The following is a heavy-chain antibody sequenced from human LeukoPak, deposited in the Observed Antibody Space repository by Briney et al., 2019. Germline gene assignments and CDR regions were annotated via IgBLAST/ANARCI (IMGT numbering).Heavy chain of an antibody. J-gene: IGHJ6*02. CDR1: GGSISPYF. D-gene: IGHD5-18*01. V-gene: IGHV4-59*08. CDR2: IYYSGST. CDR3: ARHKSGRGYSYGFYYYYGMDV. Sequence: SETLSLTCTVSGGSISPYFWSWIRQPPGKGLEWIGYIYYSGSTNYNPSLKSRVTISVDTSKNQFSLKLSSVTAADTAVYYCARHKSGRGYSYGFYYYYGMDVWGQGTTVTVSS.